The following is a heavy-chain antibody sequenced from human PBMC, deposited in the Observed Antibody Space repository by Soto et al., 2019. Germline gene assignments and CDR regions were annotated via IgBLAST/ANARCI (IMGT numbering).Heavy chain of an antibody. CDR3: ARHENYDFWSGYPYWYFDL. Sequence: QLQLQESGPGLVKPTETLSLTCTVSGGSISSSSYYWGWIRQPPGKGLEWIGSIYYSGSTYYNPSLKSRVTISVDTSKNQFSLKLSSVTAADTAVYYCARHENYDFWSGYPYWYFDLWGRGTLVTVSS. CDR2: IYYSGST. D-gene: IGHD3-3*01. J-gene: IGHJ2*01. CDR1: GGSISSSSYY. V-gene: IGHV4-39*01.